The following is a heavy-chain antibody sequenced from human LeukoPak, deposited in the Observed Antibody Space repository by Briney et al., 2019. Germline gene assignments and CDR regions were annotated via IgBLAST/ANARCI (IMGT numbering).Heavy chain of an antibody. Sequence: PGGSLRLSCEVSGFTFSSYAMSWVRQAPGKGLEWVSAISGSGGSTYYADSVKGRFTISRDNSKNTLYLQMNSLRAEDTAVYYCAKDLRTYYYDSSGYCPFQHWGQGTLVTVSS. CDR1: GFTFSSYA. D-gene: IGHD3-22*01. CDR2: ISGSGGST. V-gene: IGHV3-23*01. CDR3: AKDLRTYYYDSSGYCPFQH. J-gene: IGHJ1*01.